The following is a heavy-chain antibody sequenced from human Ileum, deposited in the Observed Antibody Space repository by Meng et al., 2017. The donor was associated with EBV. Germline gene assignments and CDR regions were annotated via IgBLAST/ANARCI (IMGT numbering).Heavy chain of an antibody. CDR2: ISGSGGTT. Sequence: VQLLESGGGLVEPGGSLRLSCAASGFTFTSYAMNWVRQAPGKGLEWVSVISGSGGTTYYADSVKGRFTISSDSSKNTVFLQMNSLRAEDTAVYYCAKAATIIRGALDYWGQGTLVTVSS. CDR3: AKAATIIRGALDY. D-gene: IGHD3-10*01. J-gene: IGHJ4*02. V-gene: IGHV3-23*01. CDR1: GFTFTSYA.